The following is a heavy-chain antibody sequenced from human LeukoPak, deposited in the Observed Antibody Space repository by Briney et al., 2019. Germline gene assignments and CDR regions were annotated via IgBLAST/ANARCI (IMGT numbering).Heavy chain of an antibody. Sequence: AASVRVSCKASGGTFSSYAISWVRQAPGQGLEWMGGIIPIFGTANYAQKFQGRVTITTDESTSTAYMELSSLRSEDTAVYYCARSAVRDYYDSSGYYGYFDYWGQGTLVTVSS. CDR1: GGTFSSYA. J-gene: IGHJ4*02. D-gene: IGHD3-22*01. CDR3: ARSAVRDYYDSSGYYGYFDY. V-gene: IGHV1-69*05. CDR2: IIPIFGTA.